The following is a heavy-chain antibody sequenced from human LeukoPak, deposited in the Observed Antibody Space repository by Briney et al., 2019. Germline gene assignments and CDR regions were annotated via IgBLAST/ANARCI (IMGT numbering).Heavy chain of an antibody. CDR2: ISYDGSNK. J-gene: IGHJ5*02. CDR1: GFTFSSYA. Sequence: GGSLRLSCAASGFTFSSYAMPWVRQAPGKGLEWVAVISYDGSNKYYADSVKGRFTISRDNSKNTLYLQMNSLRAEDTAVYYCARDVSRVDTATRRGLDPWGQGTLVTVSS. D-gene: IGHD5-18*01. V-gene: IGHV3-30*04. CDR3: ARDVSRVDTATRRGLDP.